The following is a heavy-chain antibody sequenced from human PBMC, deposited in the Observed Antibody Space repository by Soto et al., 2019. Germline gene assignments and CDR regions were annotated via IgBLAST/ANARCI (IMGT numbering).Heavy chain of an antibody. Sequence: QVQLQESGPGLVKPSETLSLTCTVSGGSISSYYWSGIRQPPGKGLEWIGYIYYSGSTNYNPSLKSRVTISVDTSKNQFSLKLSSVTAADTAVYYCARSPGYSSSWPFDYWGQGTLVTVSS. CDR2: IYYSGST. CDR3: ARSPGYSSSWPFDY. D-gene: IGHD6-13*01. J-gene: IGHJ4*02. CDR1: GGSISSYY. V-gene: IGHV4-59*01.